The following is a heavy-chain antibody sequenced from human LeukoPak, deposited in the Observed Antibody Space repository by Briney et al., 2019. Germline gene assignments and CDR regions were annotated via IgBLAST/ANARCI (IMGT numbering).Heavy chain of an antibody. CDR3: AKDRSQHNY. J-gene: IGHJ4*02. Sequence: GGSLRLSCAASGFTFSSYGMHWVRQAPGKGLEWVAVISYDGSNKYYADSVKGRFTISRDNSKNTLYLQMNSLRAEDTAVYYCAKDRSQHNYWGQGTLVTVSS. CDR2: ISYDGSNK. V-gene: IGHV3-30*18. D-gene: IGHD2-21*01. CDR1: GFTFSSYG.